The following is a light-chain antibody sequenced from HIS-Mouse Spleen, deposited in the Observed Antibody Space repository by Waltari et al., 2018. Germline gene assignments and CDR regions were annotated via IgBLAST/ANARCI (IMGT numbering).Light chain of an antibody. V-gene: IGLV4-69*01. Sequence: QLVLTQSPSASASLGASVKLTCTLSSGHSSYAIAWHQQQPEKGPRYLMKLNSDGSHSKGGGIPGRFWGSSSGAERYLTISSLQSEDEADYYCQTWGTGILVVFGGGTKLTVL. J-gene: IGLJ2*01. CDR1: SGHSSYA. CDR3: QTWGTGILVV. CDR2: LNSDGSH.